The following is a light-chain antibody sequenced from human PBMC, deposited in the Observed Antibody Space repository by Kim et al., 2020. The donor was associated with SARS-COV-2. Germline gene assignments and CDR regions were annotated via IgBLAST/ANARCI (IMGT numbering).Light chain of an antibody. Sequence: AGGTATITCEGDNIGRKSVHWYQQKPAQAPVLVISYDSDRPSGTPERFSGSNSGNPATLTISRVEAGDEADYFCQVWDSVSNHRVFGGGTQLTVL. CDR1: NIGRKS. CDR2: YDS. V-gene: IGLV3-21*04. CDR3: QVWDSVSNHRV. J-gene: IGLJ3*02.